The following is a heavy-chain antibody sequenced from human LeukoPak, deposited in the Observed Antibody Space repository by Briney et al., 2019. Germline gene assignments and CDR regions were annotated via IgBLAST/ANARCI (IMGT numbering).Heavy chain of an antibody. Sequence: GASVKVSCKASGYTFTGYYMHWVRQAPGQGLEWMGWINPNSGGTNYAQKFQGRVTLTRDTSISTAYMELSRLRSDDTAVFYCARAAYCGGDCYYYFDYWGQGTLVTVSS. CDR1: GYTFTGYY. CDR2: INPNSGGT. V-gene: IGHV1-2*02. D-gene: IGHD2-21*02. J-gene: IGHJ4*02. CDR3: ARAAYCGGDCYYYFDY.